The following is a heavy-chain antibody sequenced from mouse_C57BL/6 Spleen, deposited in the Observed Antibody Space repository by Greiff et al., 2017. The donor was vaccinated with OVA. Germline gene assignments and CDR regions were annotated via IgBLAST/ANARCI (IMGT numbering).Heavy chain of an antibody. CDR1: GYTFTDYY. V-gene: IGHV1-19*01. CDR3: ARRGYYGSSYGDAMDY. D-gene: IGHD1-1*01. Sequence: VQLQQSGPVLVKPGASVKMSCKASGYTFTDYYMNWVKQSHGKSLEWIGVINPYNGGTSYNQKFKGKATLTVDKSSSTAYMELNSLTSEDSAVYYCARRGYYGSSYGDAMDYWGQGTSVTVSS. CDR2: INPYNGGT. J-gene: IGHJ4*01.